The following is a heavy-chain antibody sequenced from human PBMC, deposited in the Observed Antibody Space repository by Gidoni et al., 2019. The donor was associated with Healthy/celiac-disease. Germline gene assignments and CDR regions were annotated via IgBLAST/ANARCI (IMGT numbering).Heavy chain of an antibody. CDR2: ISAYNGNT. D-gene: IGHD1-26*01. CDR1: GYTFTSYG. Sequence: QVQLVQSGAEVKKPGASVKVSCKASGYTFTSYGISWVRQAPGQGLEWMGWISAYNGNTNYAQKLQGRVTMTTDTSTSTAYMELRSLRSDDTAVYYCARDFGARGPLYSGSWEIDYWGQGTLVTVSS. V-gene: IGHV1-18*01. CDR3: ARDFGARGPLYSGSWEIDY. J-gene: IGHJ4*02.